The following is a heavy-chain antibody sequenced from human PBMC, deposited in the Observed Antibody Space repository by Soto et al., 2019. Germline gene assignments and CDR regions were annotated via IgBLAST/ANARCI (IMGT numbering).Heavy chain of an antibody. CDR1: GGSISSYY. V-gene: IGHV4-59*01. J-gene: IGHJ6*03. CDR3: ARVWFGELRDYYHHYYMDF. CDR2: IYYSGST. D-gene: IGHD3-10*01. Sequence: SETLSLTCTVSGGSISSYYWSWIRQPPGKGLEWIGYIYYSGSTNYNPSLKSRVTISVDTSKNQFSLKLSSVTAADTAVYYCARVWFGELRDYYHHYYMDFSAQRTTVTVSS.